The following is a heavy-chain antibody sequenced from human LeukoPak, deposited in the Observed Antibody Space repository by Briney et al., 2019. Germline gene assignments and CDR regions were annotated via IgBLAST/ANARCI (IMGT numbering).Heavy chain of an antibody. D-gene: IGHD2-2*01. Sequence: ASVKVSCKASGYTFTGYYMHWVRQAPGQGLEWMGWINPNSGGTNYAQKFQGRVTMTRDTFISTAYMELSRLRSDDTAVYYCARGWFSSTSSPFNWFDPWGQGTLVTVSS. J-gene: IGHJ5*02. V-gene: IGHV1-2*02. CDR3: ARGWFSSTSSPFNWFDP. CDR2: INPNSGGT. CDR1: GYTFTGYY.